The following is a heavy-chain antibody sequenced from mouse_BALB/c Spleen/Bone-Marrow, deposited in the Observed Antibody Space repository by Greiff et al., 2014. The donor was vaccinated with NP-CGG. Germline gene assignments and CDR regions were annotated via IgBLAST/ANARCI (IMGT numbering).Heavy chain of an antibody. D-gene: IGHD1-1*01. Sequence: EVQLQQSGAELVKPGASVKLSCTASGFNIKDTYMHWVKQRPEQGLEWIGRIDPANGNTKYDPKFQGKATITADTSSNTAYLQLSSLTSEDTAVYYCAIYYYGSSGFAYLGQGTLVTVSA. CDR3: AIYYYGSSGFAY. V-gene: IGHV14-3*02. J-gene: IGHJ3*01. CDR2: IDPANGNT. CDR1: GFNIKDTY.